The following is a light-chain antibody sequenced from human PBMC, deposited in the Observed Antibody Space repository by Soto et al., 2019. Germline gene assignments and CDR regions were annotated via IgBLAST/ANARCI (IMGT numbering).Light chain of an antibody. Sequence: EIVLTQSPGTLSLSPGERATLSCRASQTVTNSYVAWYQQQLGQAPRLLIYGASIRATGIPDRFSGSGSGTDFTLTISGLEPEDSAVFYRQQYANSPTFGQGTKVQIK. V-gene: IGKV3-20*01. CDR3: QQYANSPT. CDR2: GAS. CDR1: QTVTNSY. J-gene: IGKJ1*01.